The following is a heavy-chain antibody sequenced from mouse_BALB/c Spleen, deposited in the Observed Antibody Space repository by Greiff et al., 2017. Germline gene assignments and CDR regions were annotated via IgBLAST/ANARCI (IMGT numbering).Heavy chain of an antibody. V-gene: IGHV5-12-2*01. CDR3: ARQGLEKYYFDY. CDR2: ISNGGGST. J-gene: IGHJ2*01. D-gene: IGHD2-2*01. Sequence: DVMLVESGGGLVQPGGSLKLSCAASGFTFSSYTMSWVRQTPEKRLEWVAYISNGGGSTYYPDTVKGRFTISRDNAKNTLYLQMSSLKSEDTAMYYCARQGLEKYYFDYWGQGTTLTVSS. CDR1: GFTFSSYT.